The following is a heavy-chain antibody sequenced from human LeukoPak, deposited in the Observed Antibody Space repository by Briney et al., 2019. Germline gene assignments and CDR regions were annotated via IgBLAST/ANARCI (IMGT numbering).Heavy chain of an antibody. CDR1: GGSISIISSSTYY. J-gene: IGHJ4*02. D-gene: IGHD6-25*01. V-gene: IGHV4-39*01. CDR3: ARQLPTAAADTRGYFDY. Sequence: SETLSLTCTVSGGSISIISSSTYYWGWIRQAPGKGLEWIGSLYYGENSHYNPSLKSRATLSVDTSNNQFSLKLTSVSAADAAVYFCARQLPTAAADTRGYFDYWGQGTVVTVSS. CDR2: LYYGENS.